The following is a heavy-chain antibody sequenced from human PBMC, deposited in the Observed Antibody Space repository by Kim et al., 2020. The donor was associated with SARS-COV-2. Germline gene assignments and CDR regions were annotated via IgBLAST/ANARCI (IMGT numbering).Heavy chain of an antibody. CDR3: ARAGNYDFWSGYRDAFDI. V-gene: IGHV1-3*01. J-gene: IGHJ3*02. Sequence: QGRVTITRDTSASTAYMELSSLRSEDTAVYYCARAGNYDFWSGYRDAFDIWGQGTMVTVSS. D-gene: IGHD3-3*01.